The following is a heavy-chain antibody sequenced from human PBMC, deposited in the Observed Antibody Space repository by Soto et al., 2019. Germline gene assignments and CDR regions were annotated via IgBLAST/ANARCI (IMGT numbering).Heavy chain of an antibody. CDR2: ISGSGGST. J-gene: IGHJ5*02. D-gene: IGHD6-19*01. CDR3: AKGAWWLVRGWFDP. CDR1: GFTFSSYA. V-gene: IGHV3-23*01. Sequence: EVQLLESGGGLVQPGGSLRLSCAASGFTFSSYAMSWVRQAPGKGLEWVSAISGSGGSTYYADSVKGRVTISSDNSKNTLYLQRNSVRAEDTAVYYCAKGAWWLVRGWFDPWGQGTLVTVSS.